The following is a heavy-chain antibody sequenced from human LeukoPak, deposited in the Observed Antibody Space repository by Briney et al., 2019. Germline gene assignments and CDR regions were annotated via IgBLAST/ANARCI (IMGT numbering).Heavy chain of an antibody. D-gene: IGHD2-15*01. Sequence: PGGSLRLSCAASGFTFSSYAMSWVRQAPGKGLEWVSAISGSGGSTYYADSVKGRFTISRDNAKNSLYLQMNSLRAEDTAVYYCAGDTWGGYCSGGSCYSFGYWGQGTLVTVSS. V-gene: IGHV3-23*01. CDR3: AGDTWGGYCSGGSCYSFGY. CDR2: ISGSGGST. J-gene: IGHJ4*02. CDR1: GFTFSSYA.